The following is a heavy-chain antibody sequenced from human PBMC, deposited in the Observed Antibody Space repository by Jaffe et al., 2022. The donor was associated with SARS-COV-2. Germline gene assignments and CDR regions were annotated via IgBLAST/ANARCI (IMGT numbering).Heavy chain of an antibody. J-gene: IGHJ2*01. D-gene: IGHD1-26*01. V-gene: IGHV1-3*01. Sequence: QVQLVQSGAEVKKPGASVKVSCKASGYTFTSYAMHWVRQAPGQRLEWMGWINAGNGNTKYSQKFQGRVTITRDTSASTAYMELSSLRSEDTAVYYCARDRGGSYFSYWYFDLWGRGTLVTVSS. CDR1: GYTFTSYA. CDR2: INAGNGNT. CDR3: ARDRGGSYFSYWYFDL.